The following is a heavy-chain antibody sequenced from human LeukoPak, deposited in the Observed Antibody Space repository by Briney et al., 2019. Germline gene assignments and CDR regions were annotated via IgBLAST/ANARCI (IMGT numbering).Heavy chain of an antibody. J-gene: IGHJ4*02. D-gene: IGHD1-20*01. CDR2: ISTSSTYI. Sequence: PGGSLRLSCAASGFSFISYEMNWVRQAPGKGLEWVSSISTSSTYIYYADSVKGRFTISRDNAKNSLYLQMNSLRAEDTAVYYCARDPPFIIGTTFFDYWGQGTLVTVSS. CDR3: ARDPPFIIGTTFFDY. V-gene: IGHV3-21*01. CDR1: GFSFISYE.